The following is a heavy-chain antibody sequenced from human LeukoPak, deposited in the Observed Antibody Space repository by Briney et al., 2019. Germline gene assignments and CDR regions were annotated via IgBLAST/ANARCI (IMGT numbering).Heavy chain of an antibody. Sequence: GGSLRLSCAASGFTFSSYAMSWVRQAPGKGLEWVSAVSGSGGSTYYADSVKGRFTISRDNSKNTLYLQMNSLRAEDTAVYYCAKDTLPWHYGGNSADYRGQGTLVTVSS. J-gene: IGHJ4*02. V-gene: IGHV3-23*01. D-gene: IGHD4-23*01. CDR2: VSGSGGST. CDR1: GFTFSSYA. CDR3: AKDTLPWHYGGNSADY.